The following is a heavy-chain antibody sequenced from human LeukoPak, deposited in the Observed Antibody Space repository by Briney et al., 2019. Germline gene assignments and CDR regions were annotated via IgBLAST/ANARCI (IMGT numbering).Heavy chain of an antibody. D-gene: IGHD6-19*01. J-gene: IGHJ4*02. CDR1: GFTFSAYG. CDR2: IRYDGSNK. V-gene: IGHV3-30*02. Sequence: PGGSLRLSCAASGFTFSAYGMHWVRQAPGKGLEWVAFIRYDGSNKYYADYVKGRLTISRDSSKNTLYLQMNSLRAEDTAVYYCARGLMGESSGWYRYWGQGTLVTVSS. CDR3: ARGLMGESSGWYRY.